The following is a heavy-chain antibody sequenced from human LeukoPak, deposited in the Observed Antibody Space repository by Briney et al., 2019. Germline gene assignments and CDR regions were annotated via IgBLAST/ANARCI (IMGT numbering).Heavy chain of an antibody. CDR1: GFSFTSYW. CDR2: IYPGDSDT. J-gene: IGHJ4*02. Sequence: GESLKISCQGSGFSFTSYWIGWVRLMPGKGLEWMGIIYPGDSDTRYSPSFQGQVSISADKSIGTASLQWSSLKASDTAMYYCARSYSGRYAYFDYWGQGTLLTVSS. D-gene: IGHD1-26*01. V-gene: IGHV5-51*01. CDR3: ARSYSGRYAYFDY.